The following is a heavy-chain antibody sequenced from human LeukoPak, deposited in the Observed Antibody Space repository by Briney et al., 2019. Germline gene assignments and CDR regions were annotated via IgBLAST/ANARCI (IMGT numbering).Heavy chain of an antibody. Sequence: ASVKVSCKASGYTFTAYYMHWVRQAPGKGPEWLGWIHPNSGGTQYAQSFQGRVAMTRDTSISTAYMELSRLRSDDTAVYYCARGYSYYDILTGYSTWGQGTLVTVSS. J-gene: IGHJ5*02. V-gene: IGHV1-2*02. CDR2: IHPNSGGT. D-gene: IGHD3-9*01. CDR1: GYTFTAYY. CDR3: ARGYSYYDILTGYST.